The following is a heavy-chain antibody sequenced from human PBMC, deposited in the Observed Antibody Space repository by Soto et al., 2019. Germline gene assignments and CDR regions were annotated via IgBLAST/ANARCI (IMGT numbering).Heavy chain of an antibody. CDR1: GFTFSSYA. CDR2: ISNDGSNR. J-gene: IGHJ5*02. CDR3: ARGVAMATMTGWLDP. V-gene: IGHV3-30*09. Sequence: GGSLRLSCAASGFTFSSYAMHWVRQAPGKGRECVPVISNDGSNRYHADSVKARVATSKHNTKTTMYLQMNRLRGAEMAVYYFARGVAMATMTGWLDPWGKGTLVT. D-gene: IGHD5-12*01.